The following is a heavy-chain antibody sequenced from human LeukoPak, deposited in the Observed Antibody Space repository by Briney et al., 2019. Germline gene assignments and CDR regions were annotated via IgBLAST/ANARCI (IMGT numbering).Heavy chain of an antibody. CDR1: GGSISSYY. CDR2: IYYSGST. Sequence: SETLSLTCTVSGGSISSYYWSWIGQPPGKGLEGIGYIYYSGSTKYKPALRSGGTISVETSKNKCSLRRRYVTAADTAVYYCARGGYYGSGNDFRFDPWGQGTLVTVSS. V-gene: IGHV4-59*01. CDR3: ARGGYYGSGNDFRFDP. D-gene: IGHD3-10*01. J-gene: IGHJ5*02.